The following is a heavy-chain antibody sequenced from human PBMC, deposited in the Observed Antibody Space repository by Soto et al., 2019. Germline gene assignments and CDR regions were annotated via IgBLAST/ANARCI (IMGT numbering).Heavy chain of an antibody. D-gene: IGHD7-27*01. CDR1: GRSFSGYY. J-gene: IGHJ4*02. CDR2: INHSGST. CDR3: ARGWGRIFDY. V-gene: IGHV4-34*01. Sequence: QVQLQQWGAGLLKPSETLSLTCAVYGRSFSGYYWNWIRQPPGKGLEWIGEINHSGSTNYNPSLKGLGTISVDTSKNQFALKLSSVSAGDTSVYYWARGWGRIFDYWGQGTLGTVSS.